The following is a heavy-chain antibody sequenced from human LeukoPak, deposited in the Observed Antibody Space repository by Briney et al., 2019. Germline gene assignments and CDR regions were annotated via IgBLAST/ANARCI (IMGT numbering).Heavy chain of an antibody. V-gene: IGHV3-30*18. Sequence: GGSLRLSCAASGFTFSSYGMHWVRQAPGKGLEWVAVISYDGSNKYYADSVKGRFTISRDNSKNTLYLQMNSLRAEDTAVYYCAKDLLYRPRPESKSSGSYGYFDYWGQGTLVTVSS. D-gene: IGHD3-10*01. CDR1: GFTFSSYG. CDR2: ISYDGSNK. J-gene: IGHJ4*02. CDR3: AKDLLYRPRPESKSSGSYGYFDY.